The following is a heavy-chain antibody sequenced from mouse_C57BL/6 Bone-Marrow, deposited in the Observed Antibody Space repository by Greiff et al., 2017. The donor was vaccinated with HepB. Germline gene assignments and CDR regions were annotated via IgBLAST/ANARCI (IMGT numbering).Heavy chain of an antibody. CDR2: ISYDGNN. Sequence: EVQRLESGPGLVKPAPSLSLTCSVTGYSITSGYFWNWIRQFPGNQLEWMGYISYDGNNNYNQYLKNRSSFTRDTSKNQFFLKLKCVTSEDTATYYCARDEGAYGYDGWYAYWGQGTLVTVSA. CDR3: ARDEGAYGYDGWYAY. V-gene: IGHV3-6*01. D-gene: IGHD2-2*01. J-gene: IGHJ3*01. CDR1: GYSITSGYF.